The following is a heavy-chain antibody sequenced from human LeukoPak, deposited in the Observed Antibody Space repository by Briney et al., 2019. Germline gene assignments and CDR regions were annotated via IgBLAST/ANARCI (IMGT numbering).Heavy chain of an antibody. CDR2: ISGSGIST. V-gene: IGHV3-23*01. CDR3: ANAGGDSRPHDY. D-gene: IGHD2-21*02. J-gene: IGHJ4*02. CDR1: GFTFSTYA. Sequence: GGSLRLSCAASGFTFSTYAISWVGQAPGKGPEWVSAISGSGISTSFADAVKGRFTISRDNSKNTLSLQMNSLRAEDTAVYYCANAGGDSRPHDYWGQGTLVTVSS.